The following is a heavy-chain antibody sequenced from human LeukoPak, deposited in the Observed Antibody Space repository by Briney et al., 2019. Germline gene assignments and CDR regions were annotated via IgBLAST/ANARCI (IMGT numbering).Heavy chain of an antibody. D-gene: IGHD4-17*01. J-gene: IGHJ4*02. Sequence: ASVKVSCKASGYTFTSYDISWVRQATGQGLGWMGWMNPISGNTGYTQKFQGRVTMTRNTSISTAYMELSSLRSDDTAVYYCATDDYALSYGDWGQGTLVTVSS. CDR1: GYTFTSYD. CDR3: ATDDYALSYGD. V-gene: IGHV1-8*01. CDR2: MNPISGNT.